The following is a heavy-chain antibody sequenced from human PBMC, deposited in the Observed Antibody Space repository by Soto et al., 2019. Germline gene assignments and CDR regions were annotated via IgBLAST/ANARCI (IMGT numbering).Heavy chain of an antibody. CDR2: INAGNGNT. J-gene: IGHJ4*02. Sequence: QVQLVQSGAEEKKPGASVKVSCEASGYTFTSYAMHWVRQAPGQRLEWMGWINAGNGNTKYSQKFQGRVTITRDTSASTAYMELSSLRSEDTAVYYCARGSGWYPPFDYWGQGTLVTVSS. CDR1: GYTFTSYA. CDR3: ARGSGWYPPFDY. V-gene: IGHV1-3*05. D-gene: IGHD6-19*01.